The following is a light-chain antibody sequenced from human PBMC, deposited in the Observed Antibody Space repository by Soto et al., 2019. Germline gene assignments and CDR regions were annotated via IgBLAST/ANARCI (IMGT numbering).Light chain of an antibody. CDR1: QTISTW. CDR3: QHYNNWPWK. J-gene: IGKJ1*01. CDR2: GAS. V-gene: IGKV1-5*01. Sequence: DIQMTQSPSTLSASVGDRVTITCRASQTISTWLAWYQQKPGKAPSLLMYGASTLQSGVPARFSGSGSGTEFTLTISSLQSEDFAVYYCQHYNNWPWKFGQGTKVDI.